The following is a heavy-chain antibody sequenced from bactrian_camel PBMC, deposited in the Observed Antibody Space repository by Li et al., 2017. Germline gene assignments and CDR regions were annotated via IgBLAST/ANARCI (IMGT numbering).Heavy chain of an antibody. CDR1: GRTYSKWC. D-gene: IGHD2*01. J-gene: IGHJ4*01. Sequence: VQLVESGGGSVQAGGSLRLSCAASGRTYSKWCMGWFRQISGKEREGLATIDSRGITAYADSVKGRFTISQDNAKNTLYLQMNSLKPEDSAMYYCAADPIGGAWLVRPFTYFGQGTQVTVSA. V-gene: IGHV3S57*01. CDR2: IDSRGIT.